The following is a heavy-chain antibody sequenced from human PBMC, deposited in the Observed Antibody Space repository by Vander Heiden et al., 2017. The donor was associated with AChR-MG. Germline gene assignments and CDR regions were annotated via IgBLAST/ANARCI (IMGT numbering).Heavy chain of an antibody. CDR2: ISWNSGSI. CDR1: GFTFDDYA. Sequence: EVQLVESGGGLVQPGRSLRLSCAASGFTFDDYAMHWVRQAPGKGLEWVSGISWNSGSIGYADSVKGRFTISRDNAKNSLYLQMNSLRAEDTALYYCAKDIRGYYDSSGDDAFDIWGQGTMVTVSS. J-gene: IGHJ3*02. D-gene: IGHD3-22*01. V-gene: IGHV3-9*01. CDR3: AKDIRGYYDSSGDDAFDI.